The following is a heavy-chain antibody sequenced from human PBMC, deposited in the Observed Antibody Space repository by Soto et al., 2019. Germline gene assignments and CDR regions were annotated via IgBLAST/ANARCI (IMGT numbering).Heavy chain of an antibody. CDR2: IYYSGST. J-gene: IGHJ6*02. CDR3: ARDIFLAVAGYYYYYGMDV. Sequence: PSETLSLTCTVSGGSISSYYWSWIRQPPGKGLEWIGYIYYSGSTNYNPSLKSRVTLSVDTAKNQFSLKLISVTAADTAVYYCARDIFLAVAGYYYYYGMDVWGQGTTVTVSS. V-gene: IGHV4-59*01. CDR1: GGSISSYY. D-gene: IGHD6-19*01.